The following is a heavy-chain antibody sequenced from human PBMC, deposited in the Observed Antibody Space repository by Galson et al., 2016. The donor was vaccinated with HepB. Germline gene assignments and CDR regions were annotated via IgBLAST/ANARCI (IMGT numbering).Heavy chain of an antibody. J-gene: IGHJ6*04. D-gene: IGHD2-8*02. CDR3: ARDLREDWWQAGGYGMDV. Sequence: SLRLSCAASGFTFSNYAMYWVRQAPGKGLEWVAFIWYDGSNKYYVDSVKGRFTISRDNSKNTLHLQMNSLRAEDTAVYYCARDLREDWWQAGGYGMDVWGKGTTVTVSS. V-gene: IGHV3-33*01. CDR2: IWYDGSNK. CDR1: GFTFSNYA.